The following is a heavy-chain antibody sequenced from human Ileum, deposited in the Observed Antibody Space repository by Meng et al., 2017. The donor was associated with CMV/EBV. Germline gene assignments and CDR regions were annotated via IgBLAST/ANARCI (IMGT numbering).Heavy chain of an antibody. CDR3: AHTAGWLSFH. D-gene: IGHD5-24*01. V-gene: IGHV2-5*01. CDR1: GFSLSDADVG. J-gene: IGHJ1*01. Sequence: QITLKESGPTLVKPTQTLTPTCNFSGFSLSDADVGVAWIRQPPGKPLEWLALLYWTGDNHYSPSLKSRLTISKDTSKHQVFLSMTNMDPLDTGTYYCAHTAGWLSFHWGPGALVTVSS. CDR2: LYWTGDN.